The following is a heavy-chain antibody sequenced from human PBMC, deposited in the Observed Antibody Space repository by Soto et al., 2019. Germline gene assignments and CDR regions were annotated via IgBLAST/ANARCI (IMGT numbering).Heavy chain of an antibody. V-gene: IGHV4-61*01. CDR3: ARALGGSYYPGHFDY. J-gene: IGHJ4*02. Sequence: QVQLQESGPGLVKPSETLSLTCTVSGGSVSSGSYYWSWIRQPPGKGLEWIGYIYYSGSTNYNPSLTSRVTISVDTSKNRFSLKLSSVTAADTAVYYCARALGGSYYPGHFDYWGQGTLVTVSS. CDR2: IYYSGST. D-gene: IGHD1-26*01. CDR1: GGSVSSGSYY.